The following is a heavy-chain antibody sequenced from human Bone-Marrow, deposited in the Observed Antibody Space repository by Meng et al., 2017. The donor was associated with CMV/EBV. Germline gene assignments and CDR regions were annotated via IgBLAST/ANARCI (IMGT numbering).Heavy chain of an antibody. V-gene: IGHV4-34*01. J-gene: IGHJ4*02. D-gene: IGHD3-10*01. CDR1: GGSFSGYY. CDR2: INHRRNT. Sequence: SETLSLTCAVYGGSFSGYYWSWIRQAPGKGLEWIGEINHRRNTNYNPYLKGRVTITVDTSKNQFSLILNSVTAADTALYYCAGDSGWQPGGYWGQGNLVTVYS. CDR3: AGDSGWQPGGY.